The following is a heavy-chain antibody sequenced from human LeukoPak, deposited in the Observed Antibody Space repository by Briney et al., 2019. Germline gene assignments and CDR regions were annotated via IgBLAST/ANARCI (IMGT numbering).Heavy chain of an antibody. J-gene: IGHJ6*02. D-gene: IGHD3-22*01. CDR2: ISGSGGST. V-gene: IGHV3-23*01. CDR1: GFTFSSYA. CDR3: AKTDTYYYDVSNYYYYGMDV. Sequence: GGSLRLSCAASGFTFSSYAMSWVRQAPGKGLEWVSAISGSGGSTYYADSVKGRFTISRDNSKNTLYLQMNSLRAEDTAVYYCAKTDTYYYDVSNYYYYGMDVWGQGTTVTVSS.